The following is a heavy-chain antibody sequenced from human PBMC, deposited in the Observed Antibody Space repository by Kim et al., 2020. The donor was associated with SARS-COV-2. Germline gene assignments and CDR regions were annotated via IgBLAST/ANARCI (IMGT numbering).Heavy chain of an antibody. V-gene: IGHV3-7*01. CDR1: GFTFSTYW. J-gene: IGHJ4*02. Sequence: GGSLRLSCAASGFTFSTYWMSWVRQAPGKGLEWVANIKPDGSDKYYLDSLKGRFTISRDNAKNSLSLQMNSLRAEDTAVYYCAESRGYSYGYFGYWGQGTLVTVSS. D-gene: IGHD5-18*01. CDR3: AESRGYSYGYFGY. CDR2: IKPDGSDK.